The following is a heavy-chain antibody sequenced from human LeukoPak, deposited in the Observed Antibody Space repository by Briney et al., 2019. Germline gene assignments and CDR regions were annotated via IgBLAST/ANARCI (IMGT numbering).Heavy chain of an antibody. CDR3: ARAGSGRITIFGVVTQNDY. D-gene: IGHD3-3*01. CDR1: GYTFTGYY. V-gene: IGHV1-2*06. J-gene: IGHJ4*02. CDR2: INPNSGGT. Sequence: ASVKVSCXASGYTFTGYYMHWVRQAPGQGLEWMGRINPNSGGTNYAQKFQGRVTMTRDTSISTAYMELSRLRSDDTAVYYCARAGSGRITIFGVVTQNDYWGQGTLVTVSS.